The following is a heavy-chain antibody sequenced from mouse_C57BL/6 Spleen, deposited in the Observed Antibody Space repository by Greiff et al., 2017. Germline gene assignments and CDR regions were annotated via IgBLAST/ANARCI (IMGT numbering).Heavy chain of an antibody. CDR3: ARSGDDYAMDY. Sequence: VQLQQSGPELVKPGASVKISCKASGYSFTGYYMNWVKQSPEKSLEWIGEINPSTGGTTYNQKFKAKATLTVDKSSSTAYRQLKSLTSEDSAVYYCARSGDDYAMDYWGQGTSVTVSS. D-gene: IGHD2-13*01. CDR2: INPSTGGT. J-gene: IGHJ4*01. V-gene: IGHV1-42*01. CDR1: GYSFTGYY.